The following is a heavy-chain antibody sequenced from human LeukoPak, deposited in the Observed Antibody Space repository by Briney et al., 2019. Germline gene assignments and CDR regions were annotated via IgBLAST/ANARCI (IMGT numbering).Heavy chain of an antibody. V-gene: IGHV1-69-2*01. Sequence: VKVSCKASGYTFTDYYMHWVQHAPGKGLEWMGRVDPEDGETIYAEKFQGRVTITADTSTDTAYMELSSLRSEDTAVYYCATLGIVPAAMLDLDYWGQGTLVTVSS. CDR3: ATLGIVPAAMLDLDY. J-gene: IGHJ4*02. D-gene: IGHD2-2*01. CDR1: GYTFTDYY. CDR2: VDPEDGET.